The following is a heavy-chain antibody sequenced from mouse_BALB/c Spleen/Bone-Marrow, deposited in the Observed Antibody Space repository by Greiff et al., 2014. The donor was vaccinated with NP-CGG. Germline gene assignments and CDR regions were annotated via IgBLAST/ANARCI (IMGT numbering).Heavy chain of an antibody. J-gene: IGHJ4*01. Sequence: EVKLVESGGGLVKPGGSLKLSCAASGFTFSSYATSWVRQSPEKRLEWVAEISSGGSYTYYPDTVTGRFTISRDNAKNTLYLEMSSLRLENTAMYYCARAVIYYDYGGGPMDYWGQGTSVTVSS. CDR3: ARAVIYYDYGGGPMDY. CDR1: GFTFSSYA. CDR2: ISSGGSYT. D-gene: IGHD2-4*01. V-gene: IGHV5-9-4*01.